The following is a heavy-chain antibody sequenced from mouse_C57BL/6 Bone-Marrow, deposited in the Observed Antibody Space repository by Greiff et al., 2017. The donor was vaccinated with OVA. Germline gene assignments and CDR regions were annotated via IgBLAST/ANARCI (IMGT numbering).Heavy chain of an antibody. J-gene: IGHJ3*01. CDR3: ARPLLTGSSWFAY. CDR1: GYTFTSYW. Sequence: VKLQQPGAELVKPGASVKMSCKASGYTFTSYWITWVKQRPGQGLEWIGDIYPGSGSTNYNEKFKSKATLTVDTSSSTAYMQLSSLTSEDSAVYYCARPLLTGSSWFAYWGQGTLVTVSA. V-gene: IGHV1-55*01. D-gene: IGHD4-1*01. CDR2: IYPGSGST.